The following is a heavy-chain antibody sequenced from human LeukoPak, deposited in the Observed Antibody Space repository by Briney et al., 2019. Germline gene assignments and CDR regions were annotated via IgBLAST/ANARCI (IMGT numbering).Heavy chain of an antibody. CDR2: INPNSGGT. Sequence: GASVKVSCKASAYTFTGYYMHWVRQAPGQGLEWMGWINPNSGGTNYAQKFQGRVTMTTDTSIATAYMELSSLRSDDTAVYYCAGPDYYGSGSYRFDPWGQGTLVTVSS. J-gene: IGHJ5*02. V-gene: IGHV1-2*02. CDR1: AYTFTGYY. CDR3: AGPDYYGSGSYRFDP. D-gene: IGHD3-10*01.